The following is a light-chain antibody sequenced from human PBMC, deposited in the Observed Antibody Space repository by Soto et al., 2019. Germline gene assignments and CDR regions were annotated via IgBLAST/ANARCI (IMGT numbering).Light chain of an antibody. CDR3: SSHTSANTRV. J-gene: IGLJ1*01. CDR1: SSDLGAYDY. CDR2: EVT. V-gene: IGLV2-14*01. Sequence: QSALTQPASVSGSPGQSIAISCTGTSSDLGAYDYVSWYQQQPDKAPKLIIYEVTTRPSGVSNRFSGSKSGNTASLTTSGLQAEDEADYYCSSHTSANTRVFGTGTKLTVL.